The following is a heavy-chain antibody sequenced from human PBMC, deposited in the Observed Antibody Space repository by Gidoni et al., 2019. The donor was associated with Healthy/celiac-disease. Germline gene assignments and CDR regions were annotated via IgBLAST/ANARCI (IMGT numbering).Heavy chain of an antibody. V-gene: IGHV4-59*08. D-gene: IGHD4-17*01. CDR3: ARRYSYGDYYYYMDV. Sequence: QVQLQESGPGLVKPSETLSLTCTVSGGSISSYYWSWIRQPPGKGLEWIGYIYYSGSTNYNPSLKSRVTISVDTSKNQFSLKLSSVTAADTAVYYCARRYSYGDYYYYMDVWGKGTTVTVSS. CDR2: IYYSGST. CDR1: GGSISSYY. J-gene: IGHJ6*03.